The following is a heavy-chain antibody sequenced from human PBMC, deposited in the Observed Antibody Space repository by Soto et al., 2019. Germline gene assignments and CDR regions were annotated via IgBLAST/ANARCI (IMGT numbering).Heavy chain of an antibody. CDR1: DDSIGRSNYF. CDR3: ARHLYSGDSSGSVGY. D-gene: IGHD6-19*01. Sequence: QLQLQESGPGLVKPSETLSLTCTVSDDSIGRSNYFWGWIRQPPGKGLGWIGSIFYSGNNNYNPSLQSRVTISFDTANHHFSLRVSSVTAADAAVYYCARHLYSGDSSGSVGYWGPGALVIVSS. J-gene: IGHJ4*02. CDR2: IFYSGNN. V-gene: IGHV4-39*01.